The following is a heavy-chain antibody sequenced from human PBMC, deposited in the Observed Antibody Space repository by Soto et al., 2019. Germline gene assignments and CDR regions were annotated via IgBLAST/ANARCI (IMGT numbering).Heavy chain of an antibody. Sequence: SETLSLTCTVSGGSISSGGYYWSWIRQHPGKGLEWIGYIYYSGSTYYNPSLKSRVTISVDTSKNQFSLKLSSVTAADTAVYYCARAARKYYYGSGSYDYWGQGTLVTVSS. J-gene: IGHJ4*02. D-gene: IGHD3-10*01. CDR1: GGSISSGGYY. CDR3: ARAARKYYYGSGSYDY. CDR2: IYYSGST. V-gene: IGHV4-31*03.